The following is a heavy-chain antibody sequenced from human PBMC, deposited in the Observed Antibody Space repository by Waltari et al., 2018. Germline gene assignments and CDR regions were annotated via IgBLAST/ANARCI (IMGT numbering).Heavy chain of an antibody. V-gene: IGHV3-21*01. J-gene: IGHJ4*02. CDR1: GFPFSSYT. CDR2: ISSTGSYI. CDR3: ARVVAAPHYFDY. Sequence: EVQLVESGGGLVKPGGSLRLSCAASGFPFSSYTMNWVRQAPGKGLEWVSSISSTGSYIYYADSLKGRFSISRDNAKNSLYLQMNSLRAEDTAVYYCARVVAAPHYFDYWGQGTLVTVSS. D-gene: IGHD2-15*01.